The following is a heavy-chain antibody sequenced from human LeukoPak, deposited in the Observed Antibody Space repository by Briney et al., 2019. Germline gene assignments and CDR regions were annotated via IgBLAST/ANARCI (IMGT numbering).Heavy chain of an antibody. J-gene: IGHJ4*02. D-gene: IGHD3-10*01. V-gene: IGHV1-2*02. CDR2: INPGSGGI. Sequence: ASVKVSCKATGYSFTAYYIHWVRQAPGQGLEWMGWINPGSGGIKYPQRFQGRDSMTRDTSISTAYLDLSRLTSDDTAVFYCARGRAEGGTIDYWGQGALVTVSS. CDR3: ARGRAEGGTIDY. CDR1: GYSFTAYY.